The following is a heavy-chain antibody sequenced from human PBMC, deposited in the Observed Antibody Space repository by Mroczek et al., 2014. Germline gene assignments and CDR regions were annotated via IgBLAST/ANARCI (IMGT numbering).Heavy chain of an antibody. V-gene: IGHV1-58*02. J-gene: IGHJ3*02. CDR3: AAEDFWSGYYSGDAFDI. CDR1: GFTFTSSA. Sequence: QLQESGPEVKKPGTSVKVSCKASGFTFTSSAMQWVRQARGQRLEWIGWIVVGSGNTNYAQKFQERVTITRDMSTSTAYMELSSLRSEDTAVYYCAAEDFWSGYYSGDAFDIWGQGTMVTVSS. CDR2: IVVGSGNT. D-gene: IGHD3-3*01.